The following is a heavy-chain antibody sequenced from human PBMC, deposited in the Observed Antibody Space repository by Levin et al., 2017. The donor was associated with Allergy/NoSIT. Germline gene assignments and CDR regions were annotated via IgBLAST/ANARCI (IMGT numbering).Heavy chain of an antibody. D-gene: IGHD4-11*01. CDR2: ISKSGGSI. CDR1: GFTFSDYY. V-gene: IGHV3-11*01. J-gene: IGHJ6*02. Sequence: GGSLRLSCAASGFTFSDYYMSWIRQAPGKGLEWVLYISKSGGSIYYADSVKGRFTISRDNAKNSLSLQMSSLRAEDTAIYYCARDRTTLLTRNGMDVWGQGTTVTVSS. CDR3: ARDRTTLLTRNGMDV.